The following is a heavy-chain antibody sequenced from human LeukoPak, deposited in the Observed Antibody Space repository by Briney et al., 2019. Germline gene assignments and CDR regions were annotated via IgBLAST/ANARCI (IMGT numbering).Heavy chain of an antibody. V-gene: IGHV4-59*01. J-gene: IGHJ4*02. CDR1: GDSISTYY. CDR3: ARAAWYYDSSGYYFSGPVDY. Sequence: PSETLSLTCTVSGDSISTYYWSWIRQPPGRGLEWIGYIFYSGSTNYNPSLKSRVTISVDTSKNQFSLKLSSVTAADTAVYYCARAAWYYDSSGYYFSGPVDYWGQGTLVTVSS. D-gene: IGHD3-22*01. CDR2: IFYSGST.